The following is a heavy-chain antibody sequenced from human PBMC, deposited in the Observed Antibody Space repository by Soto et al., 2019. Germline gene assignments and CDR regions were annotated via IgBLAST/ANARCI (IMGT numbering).Heavy chain of an antibody. D-gene: IGHD6-19*01. CDR2: IYYSGST. V-gene: IGHV4-59*01. CDR1: GGSISSYY. Sequence: SSETLSLTCTVSGGSISSYYWSWIRQPPGKGLEWIGYIYYSGSTNYNPSLKSRVTISVDTSKNQFSLKLSSVTAADTAVYYCARVPIAVAGAGNYNYYYYGMDVWGQGTTVTVSS. CDR3: ARVPIAVAGAGNYNYYYYGMDV. J-gene: IGHJ6*02.